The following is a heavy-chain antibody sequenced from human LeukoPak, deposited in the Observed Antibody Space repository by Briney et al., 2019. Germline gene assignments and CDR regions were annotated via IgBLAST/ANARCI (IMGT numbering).Heavy chain of an antibody. Sequence: SETLSLTCTVSGGFISSSPYYWGWIRQPPGKGLEWIGSMSHTGSTFYDPSLRSRVTISVDTSKNQFSLKLRFVTAADTAVYYCASPPQDSSGNWGWYFDFWGRGTLVTVSS. J-gene: IGHJ2*01. CDR1: GGFISSSPYY. CDR2: MSHTGST. D-gene: IGHD3-22*01. CDR3: ASPPQDSSGNWGWYFDF. V-gene: IGHV4-39*01.